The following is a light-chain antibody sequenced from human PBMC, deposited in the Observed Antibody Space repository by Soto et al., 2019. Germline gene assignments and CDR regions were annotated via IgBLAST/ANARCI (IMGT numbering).Light chain of an antibody. J-gene: IGKJ2*01. CDR3: QQYGSSPYT. CDR2: GAS. Sequence: EIVLTQSPGTLSLSPGERATLSCRASQIVSSSYLAWYQQKPGQAPRLLIYGASSRATGIPDRFSGSGSGTDFTLIISRLEPEDFAVYYCQQYGSSPYTFGQGNKLEL. V-gene: IGKV3-20*01. CDR1: QIVSSSY.